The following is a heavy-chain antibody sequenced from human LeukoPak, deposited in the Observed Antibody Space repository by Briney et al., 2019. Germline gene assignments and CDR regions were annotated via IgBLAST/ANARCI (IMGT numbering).Heavy chain of an antibody. V-gene: IGHV3-69-1*01. CDR2: IGGDGIA. J-gene: IGHJ5*02. CDR3: AKDRDYGDYGTNWFDP. D-gene: IGHD4-17*01. CDR1: GFTFTDHP. Sequence: GESLRLSCVASGFTFTDHPMNWVRQAPGKGLEWISYIGGDGIAFYADSVKGRFTASKDDARKSMYLQMNSLRVEDTAVYYCAKDRDYGDYGTNWFDPWGQGTLVTVSS.